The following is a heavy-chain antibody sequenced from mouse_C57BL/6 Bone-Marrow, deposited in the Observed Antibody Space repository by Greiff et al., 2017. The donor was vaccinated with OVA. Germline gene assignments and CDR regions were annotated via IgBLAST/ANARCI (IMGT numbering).Heavy chain of an antibody. J-gene: IGHJ3*01. CDR1: GYTFTSYW. V-gene: IGHV1-61*01. CDR3: ARRGLRRGAWFAY. Sequence: QVQLQQPGAELVRPGSSVKLSCKASGYTFTSYWMDWVKQRPGQGLEWIGNIYPSDSETHYNQKFKDKATLTVDKSSSTAYMQLSSLTSEDSAVYYCARRGLRRGAWFAYWGQGTLVTVSA. CDR2: IYPSDSET. D-gene: IGHD2-4*01.